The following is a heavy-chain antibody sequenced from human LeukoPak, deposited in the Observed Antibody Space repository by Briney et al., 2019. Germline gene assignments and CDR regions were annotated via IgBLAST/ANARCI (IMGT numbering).Heavy chain of an antibody. Sequence: GGSLRLSRAASGFTFSNYWMHWVRQAPGKGLVWVSRIDGDGSSTSYADSVKGRFTISRDNAKNTLYLQMTSLRAEDTAVYYCARTIVGAAFDYWGQGTLVTVSS. V-gene: IGHV3-74*01. CDR1: GFTFSNYW. CDR2: IDGDGSST. J-gene: IGHJ4*02. CDR3: ARTIVGAAFDY. D-gene: IGHD1-26*01.